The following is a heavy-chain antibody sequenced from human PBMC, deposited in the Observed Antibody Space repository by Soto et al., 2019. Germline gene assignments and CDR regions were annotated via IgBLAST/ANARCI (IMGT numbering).Heavy chain of an antibody. CDR1: GGSISSSSYY. CDR3: SCLGRFSMVRARTNYYYYYMDV. D-gene: IGHD3-10*01. CDR2: IYYSGST. Sequence: SETLSLTCTVSGGSISSSSYYWGWIRQPPGKGLEWIGSIYYSGSTYYNPSLKSRVTISVDTSKNQFSLKLSSVTAADTAEYYCSCLGRFSMVRARTNYYYYYMDVWGKGTTVTVSS. J-gene: IGHJ6*03. V-gene: IGHV4-39*01.